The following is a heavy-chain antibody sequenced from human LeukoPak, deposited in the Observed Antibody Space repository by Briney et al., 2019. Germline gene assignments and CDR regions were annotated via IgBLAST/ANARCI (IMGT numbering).Heavy chain of an antibody. D-gene: IGHD2-2*02. Sequence: SQTLSLTCAISGDSVSSNSAAWNWIRQSPSRGLEWLGRTYYRSKWYDDYAVSVKSRLTITPDTSKNQFSLKLSSVTAADTAVYYCARVSGVVVVPAAIGGWFDPWGQGTLVTVSS. CDR2: TYYRSKWYD. CDR3: ARVSGVVVVPAAIGGWFDP. J-gene: IGHJ5*02. V-gene: IGHV6-1*01. CDR1: GDSVSSNSAA.